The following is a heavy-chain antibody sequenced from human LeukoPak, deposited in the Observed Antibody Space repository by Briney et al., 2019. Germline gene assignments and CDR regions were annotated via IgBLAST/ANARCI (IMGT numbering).Heavy chain of an antibody. V-gene: IGHV4-30-4*01. J-gene: IGHJ3*02. CDR2: IYYSGST. D-gene: IGHD2-15*01. CDR3: ARKTLKGGPQAFDI. CDR1: GGSISSGDYY. Sequence: SETLSLTCTVSGGSISSGDYYWSWIRQPPGKGLEWIGYIYYSGSTYYNPSLKSRVTISVDTSKNQFPLKLSSVTAADTAVYYCARKTLKGGPQAFDIWGQGTMVTVSS.